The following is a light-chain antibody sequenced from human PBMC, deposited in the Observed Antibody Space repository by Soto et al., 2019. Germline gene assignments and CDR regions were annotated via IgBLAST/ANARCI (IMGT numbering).Light chain of an antibody. J-gene: IGLJ1*01. CDR2: EVN. CDR3: SSYTTSSTLV. Sequence: QSALTHPASVSGSPGQSITISCTGTSSDVGAYNYVSWYQQRPGKAPQLMIYEVNNRPSGVSHRFSGSKSGNTASLTISGLQAEDESDYYCSSYTTSSTLVFGTGTKVTVL. V-gene: IGLV2-14*01. CDR1: SSDVGAYNY.